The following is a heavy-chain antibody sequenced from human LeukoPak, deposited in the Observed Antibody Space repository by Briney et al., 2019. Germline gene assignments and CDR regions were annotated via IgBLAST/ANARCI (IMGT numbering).Heavy chain of an antibody. Sequence: GGSLRLSCAASGFTVSSNYMSWVRQAPGKGLEWVSAISGSGGSTYYADSVKGRFAISRDNSKSTVYLQMNTLRAEDTAVYYCSKDLTSDFGGDLDPWGQGTLVTVSS. J-gene: IGHJ5*02. CDR2: ISGSGGST. D-gene: IGHD3-10*01. CDR3: SKDLTSDFGGDLDP. V-gene: IGHV3-23*01. CDR1: GFTVSSNY.